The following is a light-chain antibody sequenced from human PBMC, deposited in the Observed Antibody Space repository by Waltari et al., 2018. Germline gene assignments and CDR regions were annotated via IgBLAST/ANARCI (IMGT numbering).Light chain of an antibody. CDR2: STY. CDR3: QQYDGIVVT. CDR1: QTVSTIS. J-gene: IGKJ4*01. Sequence: EIVLTQSPGTLSLSPGDRATLSCRASQTVSTISLIWYQQKPGQAPRVLIYSTYNRATGIPDRFSGSGSGTDFTITIKRLADEAFAMYYCQQYDGIVVTFGGGTKVEI. V-gene: IGKV3-20*01.